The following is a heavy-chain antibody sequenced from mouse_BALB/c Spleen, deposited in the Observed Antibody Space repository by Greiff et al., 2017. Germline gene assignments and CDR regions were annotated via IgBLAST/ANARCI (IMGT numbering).Heavy chain of an antibody. Sequence: QVQLQQSGPELVRPGVSVKISCKGSGYTFTDYAMHWVKQSHAKSLEWIGVISTYYGNTNYNQKFKGKATMTVDKSSSTAYMELARLTSEDSAIYYCARGAYYGSSLYAMDYWGQGTSVTVSS. J-gene: IGHJ4*01. CDR3: ARGAYYGSSLYAMDY. CDR1: GYTFTDYA. D-gene: IGHD1-1*01. V-gene: IGHV1-67*01. CDR2: ISTYYGNT.